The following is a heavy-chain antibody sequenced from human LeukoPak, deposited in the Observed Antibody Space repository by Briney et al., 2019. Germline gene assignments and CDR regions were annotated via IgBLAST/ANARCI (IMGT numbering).Heavy chain of an antibody. CDR2: INSDETST. D-gene: IGHD1-14*01. Sequence: GGSLRLSCAASGFTFSSYWMHWVRQGPGKGLVWVSRINSDETSTNYADSVRGRFTISRDNSKNTLYLQMNSLRPEDTAVYYCAKTSMTTLDFWGQGMLVTVSS. J-gene: IGHJ4*02. CDR3: AKTSMTTLDF. CDR1: GFTFSSYW. V-gene: IGHV3-74*01.